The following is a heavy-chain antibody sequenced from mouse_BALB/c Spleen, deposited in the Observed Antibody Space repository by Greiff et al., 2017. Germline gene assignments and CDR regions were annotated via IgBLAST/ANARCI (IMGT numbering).Heavy chain of an antibody. Sequence: VQLKQSGTVLARPGASVKMSCKASGYSFTSYWMHWVKQRPGQGLEWIGAIYPGNSDTSYNQKFKGKAKLTAVTSASTAYMELSSLTNEDSAVYYCTREGDLDWDWFAYWGQGTLVTVSA. CDR2: IYPGNSDT. V-gene: IGHV1-5*01. CDR3: TREGDLDWDWFAY. D-gene: IGHD4-1*01. CDR1: GYSFTSYW. J-gene: IGHJ3*01.